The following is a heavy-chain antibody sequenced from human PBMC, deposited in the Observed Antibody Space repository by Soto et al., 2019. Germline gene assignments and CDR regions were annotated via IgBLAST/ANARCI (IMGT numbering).Heavy chain of an antibody. CDR1: GYTFTSYG. Sequence: ASVKVSCKASGYTFTSYGISWVRQAPGQGLEWMGWISAYNGNTNYAQKLQGRVTMTTDTSTGTAYMELRSLRSDDTAVYYCARERRSSSSLLFDYYYYWMDVWGQGTTVTVSS. J-gene: IGHJ6*02. CDR2: ISAYNGNT. V-gene: IGHV1-18*04. D-gene: IGHD6-6*01. CDR3: ARERRSSSSLLFDYYYYWMDV.